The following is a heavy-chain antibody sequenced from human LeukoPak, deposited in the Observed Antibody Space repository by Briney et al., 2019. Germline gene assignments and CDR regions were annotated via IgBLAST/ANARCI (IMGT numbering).Heavy chain of an antibody. D-gene: IGHD2-2*01. CDR1: GGTFSSYA. CDR2: IIPIFGTA. CDR3: AAGDIVVVPAAMPAPYYYYYYGMDV. J-gene: IGHJ6*02. V-gene: IGHV1-69*13. Sequence: ASVKVSCKASGGTFSSYAINWVRQAPGQGLEWMGGIIPIFGTANYAQKFQGRVTITADESTSTAYMELSSLRSEDTAVYYCAAGDIVVVPAAMPAPYYYYYYGMDVWGQGTTVTVSS.